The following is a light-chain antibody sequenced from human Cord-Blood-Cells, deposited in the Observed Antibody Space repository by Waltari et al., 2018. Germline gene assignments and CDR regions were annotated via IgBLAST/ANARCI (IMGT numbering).Light chain of an antibody. CDR1: QSISSY. CDR3: QQSYSTLT. V-gene: IGKV1-39*01. Sequence: DIQMTQSPHSLSTSVVYRANITCRASQSISSYLNWYQQKPGKAPKLLIYAASSLQSGVPSRFSGSGSGTDFTLTISSLQPEDFATYYCQQSYSTLTFGPGTKVDIK. CDR2: AAS. J-gene: IGKJ3*01.